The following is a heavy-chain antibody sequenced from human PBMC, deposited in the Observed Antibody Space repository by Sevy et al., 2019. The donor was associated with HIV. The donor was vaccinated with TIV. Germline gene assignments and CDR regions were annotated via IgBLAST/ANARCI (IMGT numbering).Heavy chain of an antibody. Sequence: GGSLRLSCAASGFTFSSYAVHWVRQAPGKGLEWVAVISYDGSNKYYADSVKGRFTISRDNSKNTLYLQMNSLRAEDTAVYYCARDRYYYDSSGYLVRYFDYWGQGTLVTVSS. D-gene: IGHD3-22*01. V-gene: IGHV3-30-3*01. CDR3: ARDRYYYDSSGYLVRYFDY. CDR2: ISYDGSNK. CDR1: GFTFSSYA. J-gene: IGHJ4*02.